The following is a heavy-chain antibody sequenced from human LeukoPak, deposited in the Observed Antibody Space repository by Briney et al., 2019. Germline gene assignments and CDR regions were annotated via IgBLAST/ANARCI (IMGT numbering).Heavy chain of an antibody. J-gene: IGHJ4*02. V-gene: IGHV3-7*01. D-gene: IGHD6-13*01. CDR1: GFTFSSYS. CDR2: IKQDGSEK. Sequence: GGSLRLSCAASGFTFSSYSMNWVRQAPGKGLEWVANIKQDGSEKYYVASVKGRFAISRDNAKNSLYLQMNSLRAEDTAVYYCVRARGSSSSDYWGQGTLVTVSS. CDR3: VRARGSSSSDY.